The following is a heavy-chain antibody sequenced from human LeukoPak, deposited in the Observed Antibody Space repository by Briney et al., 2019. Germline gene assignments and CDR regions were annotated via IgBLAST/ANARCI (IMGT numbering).Heavy chain of an antibody. CDR1: GFTFSSYS. Sequence: GGSLRLSCAASGFTFSSYSMNWVRQAPGRGLEWVSSISSSSSYIYYADSVKGRFTISRDNAKNSLYLQMNSLGAEDTAVYYCARDVYPYYYDSSGYFNPTRGYYGMDVWGQGTTVTVSS. J-gene: IGHJ6*02. D-gene: IGHD3-22*01. CDR3: ARDVYPYYYDSSGYFNPTRGYYGMDV. V-gene: IGHV3-21*01. CDR2: ISSSSSYI.